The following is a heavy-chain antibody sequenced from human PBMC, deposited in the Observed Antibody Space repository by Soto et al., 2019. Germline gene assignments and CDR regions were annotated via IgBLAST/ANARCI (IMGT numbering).Heavy chain of an antibody. CDR3: ARDFLGIDY. D-gene: IGHD7-27*01. J-gene: IGHJ4*02. V-gene: IGHV4-61*01. Sequence: PSETLSLTCTVSGGSVSSGSYYWSWIRQPPGKGLEWIGYIYNSGSTNYNPSLKSRVTISVDTSKNQFSLKLSSVTAADTAVYYCARDFLGIDYWGQGTLVTVSS. CDR1: GGSVSSGSYY. CDR2: IYNSGST.